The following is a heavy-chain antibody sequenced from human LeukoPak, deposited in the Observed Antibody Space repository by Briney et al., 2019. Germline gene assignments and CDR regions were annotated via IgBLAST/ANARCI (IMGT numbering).Heavy chain of an antibody. Sequence: GGSLRLSCAASGTTFRSFAMSWFRQAPGKGLEWVSAISGGGGGTYYADSVKGRFTTSRDNSKNTLYLQMNSLRAEDTAVYYCAKEFTGWAFDIWGQGTMVTVSS. CDR3: AKEFTGWAFDI. J-gene: IGHJ3*02. CDR1: GTTFRSFA. CDR2: ISGGGGGT. V-gene: IGHV3-23*01.